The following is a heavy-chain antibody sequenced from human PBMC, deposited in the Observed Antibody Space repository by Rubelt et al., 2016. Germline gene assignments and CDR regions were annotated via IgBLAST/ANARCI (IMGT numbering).Heavy chain of an antibody. D-gene: IGHD2-8*01. CDR1: SRSG. J-gene: IGHJ4*02. V-gene: IGHV3-33*06. CDR3: AKGNGVTCFFGLDY. Sequence: SRSGMHWVRQAPGKGLEWVAVIWYDGTNKYYGDSVKGRFTISRDDSKNTLDLQMNSLRVEDTAVYYCAKGNGVTCFFGLDYWGQGTLVAVSS. CDR2: IWYDGTNK.